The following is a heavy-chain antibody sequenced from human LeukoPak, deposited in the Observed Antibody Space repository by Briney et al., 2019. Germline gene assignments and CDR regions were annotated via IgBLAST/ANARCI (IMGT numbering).Heavy chain of an antibody. CDR1: GGSISSYY. CDR2: IYYSGST. D-gene: IGHD6-19*01. Sequence: SETPSLTCTVSGGSISSYYWSWIRQPPGKGLEWIRYIYYSGSTNYNPSLKNRVTISVDTSKNQFSLKLSSVTAADTAVYYCARAGRSSGWYGRDYFDYWGQGTLVTVSS. V-gene: IGHV4-59*01. CDR3: ARAGRSSGWYGRDYFDY. J-gene: IGHJ4*02.